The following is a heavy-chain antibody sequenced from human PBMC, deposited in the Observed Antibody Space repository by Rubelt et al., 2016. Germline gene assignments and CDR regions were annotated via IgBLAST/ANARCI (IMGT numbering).Heavy chain of an antibody. CDR3: ARGPTRYYMDV. Sequence: QVQLQGSGPGLVKPAETLSLTCTVSGGSITSYYWSWIRQPPGKGLEWIGYIFYSGSTNYNPSLKRRVNISVDTSKNQFSLNLSAVTAADTGVDYCARGPTRYYMDVWGKGTTVTVSS. CDR2: IFYSGST. V-gene: IGHV4-59*01. CDR1: GGSITSYY. J-gene: IGHJ6*03.